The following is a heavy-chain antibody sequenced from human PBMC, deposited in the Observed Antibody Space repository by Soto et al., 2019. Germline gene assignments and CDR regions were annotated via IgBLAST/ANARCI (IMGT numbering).Heavy chain of an antibody. D-gene: IGHD6-13*01. Sequence: GSLRLSCAGPGFTFSSYGMHWVRQAPGKGLEWVSAISGSGGSTYYADSVKGRFTISRDKSKNTLYLQMNSLRAEDTALYYCAKPFSSNWYDYFDYWGQGSLVTVSS. CDR3: AKPFSSNWYDYFDY. J-gene: IGHJ4*02. CDR1: GFTFSSYG. V-gene: IGHV3-23*01. CDR2: ISGSGGST.